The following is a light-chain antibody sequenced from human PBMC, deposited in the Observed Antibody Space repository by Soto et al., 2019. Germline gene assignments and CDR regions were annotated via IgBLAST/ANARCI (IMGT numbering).Light chain of an antibody. J-gene: IGKJ5*01. CDR1: QSITSY. V-gene: IGKV1-39*01. CDR2: AAS. CDR3: QQSSSTPLT. Sequence: DIQMTQSPSSLSASVGDRVTITCRASQSITSYLNWYQQKPGKAPKLLIYAASSLQSGVPSTFTGSGSGTDFTLTISSLQPEDFATYYCQQSSSTPLTFGQGTRLEIK.